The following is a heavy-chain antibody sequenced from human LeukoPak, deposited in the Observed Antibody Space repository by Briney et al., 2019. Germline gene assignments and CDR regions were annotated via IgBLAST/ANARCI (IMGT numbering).Heavy chain of an antibody. CDR2: ISSSSSYI. CDR3: ARDQGYCSGGSCYQTQDWFDP. CDR1: GFTFSSYA. Sequence: GGSLRLSCAASGFTFSSYAMNWVRQAPGKGLEWVSSISSSSSYIYYADSVKGRFTISRDNAKNSLYLQMNSLRAEDTAVYYCARDQGYCSGGSCYQTQDWFDPWGQGTLVTVSS. V-gene: IGHV3-21*01. D-gene: IGHD2-15*01. J-gene: IGHJ5*02.